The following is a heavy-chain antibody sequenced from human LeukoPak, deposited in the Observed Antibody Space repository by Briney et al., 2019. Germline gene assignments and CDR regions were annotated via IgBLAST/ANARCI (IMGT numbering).Heavy chain of an antibody. CDR1: GFTFSSYA. J-gene: IGHJ3*02. V-gene: IGHV3-30-3*01. Sequence: GGSLTLSCSASGFTFSSYAMQRVRQAPGKGLEWVAVISYDGSNKSYADSVKGRFTISRDNSKNTLYLQMNSLRAEDTAVYYCAREWLQLHNWARCAFDIWGQGTMVTVSS. CDR2: ISYDGSNK. D-gene: IGHD5-24*01. CDR3: AREWLQLHNWARCAFDI.